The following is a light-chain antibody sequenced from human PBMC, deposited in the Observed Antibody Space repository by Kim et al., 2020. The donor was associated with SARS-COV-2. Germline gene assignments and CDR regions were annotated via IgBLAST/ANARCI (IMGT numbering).Light chain of an antibody. J-gene: IGKJ1*01. CDR2: GAS. CDR3: QQYGDLPGT. V-gene: IGKV3-20*01. CDR1: HSISSTY. Sequence: EIFLTQSPGTLSLSPGERATLSCRASHSISSTYIAWYQQKLVQRPRLLIYGASTSATGIPDRFSGSVSGTDITLTISRLEPEDCAMFYCQQYGDLPGTFGQGTKVDIK.